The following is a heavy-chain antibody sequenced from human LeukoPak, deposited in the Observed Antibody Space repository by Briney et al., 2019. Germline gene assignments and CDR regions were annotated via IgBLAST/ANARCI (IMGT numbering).Heavy chain of an antibody. J-gene: IGHJ5*02. Sequence: SETLSLTCTVSGGSISSYYWSWIRQPAGKGLEWIGRTYTSGSTNYNPSLKSRVTMSVDTSKNQFSLKLSSVTAADTAVYYCARVSEQRNWFDPWGQGTLVTVSS. CDR1: GGSISSYY. V-gene: IGHV4-4*07. CDR3: ARVSEQRNWFDP. CDR2: TYTSGST. D-gene: IGHD1/OR15-1a*01.